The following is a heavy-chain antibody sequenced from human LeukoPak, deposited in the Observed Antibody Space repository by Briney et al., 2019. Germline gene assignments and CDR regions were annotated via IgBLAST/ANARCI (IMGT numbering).Heavy chain of an antibody. Sequence: SETLSLTCTVSGGSISSYYWSWIRRPPGKGLEWIGYIYYSGSTNYNPSLKSRVTISLDTSKNQFFLKLSSVTAADTAVYYCARRYGSSLYYYYYMDVWGKGTTVTVSS. J-gene: IGHJ6*03. D-gene: IGHD2-15*01. V-gene: IGHV4-59*08. CDR2: IYYSGST. CDR1: GGSISSYY. CDR3: ARRYGSSLYYYYYMDV.